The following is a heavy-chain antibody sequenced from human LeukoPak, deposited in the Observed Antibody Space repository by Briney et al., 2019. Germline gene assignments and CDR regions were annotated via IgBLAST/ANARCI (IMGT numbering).Heavy chain of an antibody. CDR3: ARGLEIAAIDY. J-gene: IGHJ4*02. V-gene: IGHV4-34*01. CDR1: GGSFSGYY. CDR2: INHSGST. D-gene: IGHD6-25*01. Sequence: SETLSLTCAVYGGSFSGYYWSWIRQPPGKGLEWIGEINHSGSTNYNPSPKSRVTMSVDTSKNQFSLKLSSVTAADTAVYYCARGLEIAAIDYWGQGTLVTVSS.